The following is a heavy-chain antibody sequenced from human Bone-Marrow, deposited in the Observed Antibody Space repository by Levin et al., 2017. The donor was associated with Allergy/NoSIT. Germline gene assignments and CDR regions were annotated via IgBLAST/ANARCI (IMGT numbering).Heavy chain of an antibody. CDR3: ARDTQYYYDSSGYPYDAFDS. D-gene: IGHD3-22*01. J-gene: IGHJ3*02. CDR1: GFTFSSYS. V-gene: IGHV3-48*01. CDR2: ISSSSSTI. Sequence: LSLTCAASGFTFSSYSMNWVRQAPGKGLEWVSYISSSSSTIYYADSVKGRFTISRDNAKNSLYLQMNSLRAEDTAVYYCARDTQYYYDSSGYPYDAFDSWGQGTMVTVSS.